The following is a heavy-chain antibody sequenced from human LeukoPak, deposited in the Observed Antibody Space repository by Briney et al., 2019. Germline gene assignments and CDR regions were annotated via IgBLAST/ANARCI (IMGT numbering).Heavy chain of an antibody. CDR1: GYTFTSYA. CDR2: INTNTGNP. J-gene: IGHJ6*02. V-gene: IGHV7-4-1*02. Sequence: ASVKVPCKASGYTFTSYAMNWVRQAPGQGLEWMGWINTNTGNPTYAQGFTGRFVFSLDTSVSTAYLQISSLKAEDTAVYYCARVGWYYYYYGMDVWGQGTTVTVSS. CDR3: ARVGWYYYYYGMDV. D-gene: IGHD6-19*01.